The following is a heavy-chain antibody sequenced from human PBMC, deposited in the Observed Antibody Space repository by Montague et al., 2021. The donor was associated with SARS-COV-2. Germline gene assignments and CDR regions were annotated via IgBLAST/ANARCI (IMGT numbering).Heavy chain of an antibody. J-gene: IGHJ6*02. CDR3: ARDRDWDDWCGMDV. Sequence: SLRLSCAASGFIFSSYEMNWVRQAPGKGLEWISYISSSGGGSTKHYTDSVKGRFTNSRDNAKNSLYLQMNSLRVEDTAIYYCARDRDWDDWCGMDVWGQGTTVTVSS. CDR2: ISSSGGGSTK. V-gene: IGHV3-48*03. CDR1: GFIFSSYE. D-gene: IGHD2-21*01.